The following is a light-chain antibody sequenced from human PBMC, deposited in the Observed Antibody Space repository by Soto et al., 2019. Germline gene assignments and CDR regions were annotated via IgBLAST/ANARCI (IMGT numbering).Light chain of an antibody. V-gene: IGKV1-5*03. CDR3: QQYNNYPLT. J-gene: IGKJ4*01. Sequence: DIPMNQSPSTLSASVGDRVTITCRASQSISTWLAWYQQKPGKAPKLLIYKASSLEGGVPSRFSGSGSGTEFNITISSLQPDDFATYYCQQYNNYPLTFGGGTTVDIK. CDR2: KAS. CDR1: QSISTW.